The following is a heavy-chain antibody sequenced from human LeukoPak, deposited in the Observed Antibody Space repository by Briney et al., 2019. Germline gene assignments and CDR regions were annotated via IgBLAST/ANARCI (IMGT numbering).Heavy chain of an antibody. Sequence: NPGGSLRLSCAVSGFTVSSNYMSWVRQAPGKGLEWVSSISSSSSYIYYADSVKGRFTISRDNAKNSLYLQMNSLRAEDTAVYYCARRHDYSNYPDYWGQGTLVTVSS. D-gene: IGHD4-11*01. CDR1: GFTVSSNY. CDR3: ARRHDYSNYPDY. J-gene: IGHJ4*02. V-gene: IGHV3-21*01. CDR2: ISSSSSYI.